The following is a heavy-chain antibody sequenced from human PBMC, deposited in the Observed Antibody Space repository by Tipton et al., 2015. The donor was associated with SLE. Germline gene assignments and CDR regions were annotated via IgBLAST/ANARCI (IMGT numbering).Heavy chain of an antibody. D-gene: IGHD6-6*01. V-gene: IGHV3-23*01. CDR1: GFPLRNYA. CDR2: IVSYGDAT. Sequence: SLRLSCAVYGFPLRNYAMTWVRQAPGKGLEWVSTIVSYGDATFYPDSVKGRFTISRDNAKNTLYLQMNSLRAEDTAVYYCARVTYSSSEGYWGQGTLVTVSS. CDR3: ARVTYSSSEGY. J-gene: IGHJ4*02.